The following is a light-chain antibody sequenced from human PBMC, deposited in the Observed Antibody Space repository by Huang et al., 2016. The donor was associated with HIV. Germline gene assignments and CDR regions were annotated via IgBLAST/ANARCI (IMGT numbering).Light chain of an antibody. CDR2: WAS. CDR3: QKFYSSPPT. Sequence: DIVMTQSPDSLPVSLGARATINCKSSQSLFYSTNNNNYLAWYQQKPGQPPKLRINWASTRESGVPDRFSGSGSGTDFTLTISSLQAEDVAVYYCQKFYSSPPTFGGGTRVEIK. CDR1: QSLFYSTNNNNY. J-gene: IGKJ4*01. V-gene: IGKV4-1*01.